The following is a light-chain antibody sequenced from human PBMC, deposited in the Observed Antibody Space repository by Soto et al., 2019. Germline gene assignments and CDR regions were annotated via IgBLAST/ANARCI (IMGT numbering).Light chain of an antibody. CDR2: EAS. CDR1: QNIGNY. J-gene: IGKJ1*01. CDR3: QQRSSWPPTWA. V-gene: IGKV3-11*01. Sequence: EIVLTQSPATLSLPPGERATLSCRASQNIGNYLAWYQQKPGQTPRLLIYEASNRATGIPARFSGSGSGTDFTLTISSLEPEDFTIYYCQQRSSWPPTWAFGQGTKVEIK.